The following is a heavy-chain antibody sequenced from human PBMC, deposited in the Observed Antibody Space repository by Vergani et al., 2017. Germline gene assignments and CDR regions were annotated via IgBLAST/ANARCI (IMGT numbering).Heavy chain of an antibody. CDR3: ARSGGYYSYYYYGMDV. CDR2: IYTSGST. J-gene: IGHJ6*02. Sequence: QVQLQESGPGLVKPSQTLSLTCTVSGGSISSGSYYWSWIRQPAEKGLEWIGRIYTSGSTNYNPSLKSRVTISVDTSKNQFSLKLSSVTAADTAVYYCARSGGYYSYYYYGMDVWGQGTTVTVSS. V-gene: IGHV4-61*02. CDR1: GGSISSGSYY. D-gene: IGHD3-22*01.